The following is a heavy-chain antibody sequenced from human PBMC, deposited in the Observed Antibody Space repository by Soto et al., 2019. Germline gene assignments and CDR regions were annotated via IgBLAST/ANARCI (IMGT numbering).Heavy chain of an antibody. J-gene: IGHJ4*02. CDR3: VTSLWFGTQPEI. CDR1: GGPFSGYY. CDR2: ISPSGTT. D-gene: IGHD3-10*01. V-gene: IGHV4-34*01. Sequence: QVQLQQWGAGLLKPSETLSLTCAVYGGPFSGYYWTWFRQPPGKGLEWIGEISPSGTTKYIPSLKSRVTISADTSKNQFSLKVTSVTAADTAVYYCVTSLWFGTQPEIWGQGALVNVS.